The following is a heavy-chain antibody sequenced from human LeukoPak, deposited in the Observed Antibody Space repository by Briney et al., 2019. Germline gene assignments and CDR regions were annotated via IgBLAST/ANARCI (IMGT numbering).Heavy chain of an antibody. CDR3: ARDRGDVVVPAALDY. Sequence: GGSLRLSCAASGFTFNDYGMSWVRQAPGKGLEWVSGINWNGGSTGYADSVKGRFTISRDNAKNSLYLQMNSLRAEDTAVYYCARDRGDVVVPAALDYWGQGTLVTVSS. CDR2: INWNGGST. V-gene: IGHV3-20*04. D-gene: IGHD2-2*01. CDR1: GFTFNDYG. J-gene: IGHJ4*02.